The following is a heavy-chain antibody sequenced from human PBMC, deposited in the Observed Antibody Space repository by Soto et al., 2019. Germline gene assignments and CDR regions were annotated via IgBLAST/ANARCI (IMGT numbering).Heavy chain of an antibody. V-gene: IGHV3-23*01. J-gene: IGHJ4*02. CDR2: ISGSGGNT. CDR1: GFTFSVYA. Sequence: EVQLLESGGGLVQPGGSLRLSCEASGFTFSVYAMSWVRQAPGKGLEWVSAISGSGGNTFYADSVKGRFTISRDNSKNTLYLQMNSLKAEEPAVYSCAREPPYWGQATLVTVSS. CDR3: AREPPY.